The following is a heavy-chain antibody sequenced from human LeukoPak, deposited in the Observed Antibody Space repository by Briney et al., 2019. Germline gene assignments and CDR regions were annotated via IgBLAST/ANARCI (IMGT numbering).Heavy chain of an antibody. CDR1: GFTFSSYA. D-gene: IGHD3-3*01. CDR3: ARDPSRLRFLEWSYYYYYYYMDV. Sequence: LPGRSLRLSCAASGFTFSSYAMHWVRQAPGKGLEWVAVISYDGRNKYYADSVKGRFTISRDNSKNTLYLQMNSLRAEDTAVYYCARDPSRLRFLEWSYYYYYYYMDVWGKGTTVTVSS. CDR2: ISYDGRNK. J-gene: IGHJ6*03. V-gene: IGHV3-30*04.